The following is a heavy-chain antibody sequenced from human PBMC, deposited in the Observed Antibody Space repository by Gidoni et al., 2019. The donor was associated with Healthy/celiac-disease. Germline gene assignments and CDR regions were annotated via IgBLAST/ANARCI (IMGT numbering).Heavy chain of an antibody. CDR3: ARDSCSGGRCFPYY. CDR1: GFNVSSNY. CDR2: IYSGGST. Sequence: EVQLVESGGGLIQPGGSLRLSCSASGFNVSSNYMSWVRQAPGKGLEWVSVIYSGGSTYYADSVKGRFTISRDNSKNTLYLQMNSLRAEDTAVYYCARDSCSGGRCFPYYWGQGTLVTVSS. V-gene: IGHV3-53*01. J-gene: IGHJ4*02. D-gene: IGHD2-15*01.